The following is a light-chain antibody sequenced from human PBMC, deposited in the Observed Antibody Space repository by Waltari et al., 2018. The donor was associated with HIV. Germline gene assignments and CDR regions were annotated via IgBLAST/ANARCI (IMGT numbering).Light chain of an antibody. Sequence: DIQLTQSPSFLSASVGDTVTITCRASRGISNYLAWYQQKPGNAPKLLIFAASTLQTGVPSRFSGSGFGTEFTLTISSLHPEDFATYSCQQLDTYPRTFGQGTKVEIK. J-gene: IGKJ1*01. V-gene: IGKV1-9*01. CDR2: AAS. CDR3: QQLDTYPRT. CDR1: RGISNY.